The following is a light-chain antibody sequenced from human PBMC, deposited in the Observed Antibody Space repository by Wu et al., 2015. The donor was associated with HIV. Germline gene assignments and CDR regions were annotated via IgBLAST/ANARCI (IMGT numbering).Light chain of an antibody. CDR2: DVS. CDR1: QSVSNN. J-gene: IGKJ1*01. V-gene: IGKV3-15*01. Sequence: EIVMTQSPATLSVSPGERATLSCRASQSVSNNLAWYQQKPGQAPRLLIFDVSTRATGIPARFSGSGSGTEFTLTISSMQSEDFAVYYCQQYNNWPPRRTFGQGTKVEIK. CDR3: QQYNNWPPRRT.